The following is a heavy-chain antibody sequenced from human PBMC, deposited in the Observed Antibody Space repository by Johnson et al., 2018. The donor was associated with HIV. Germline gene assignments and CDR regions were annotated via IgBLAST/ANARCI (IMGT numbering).Heavy chain of an antibody. V-gene: IGHV3-74*01. CDR1: GFILSRSW. Sequence: VQLVESGGGLVQPGGSLRLSCAASGFILSRSWMHWVRQVPGKGLVWVSRSNSDGSRTTYADSVKGRFTISSDKAKNTLHLQMNSLRAETTAVYFCVRRVVVGYVSFEIWGHGTMVSASS. J-gene: IGHJ3*02. CDR3: VRRVVVGYVSFEI. CDR2: SNSDGSRT. D-gene: IGHD2-21*01.